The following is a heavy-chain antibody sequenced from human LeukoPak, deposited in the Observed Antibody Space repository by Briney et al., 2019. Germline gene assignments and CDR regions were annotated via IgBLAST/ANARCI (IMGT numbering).Heavy chain of an antibody. Sequence: GGSLRLSCAASGFTIIKYWMSWVRQAPGKGLEWVANINQGGSEKDYVDSVKGRFTISRDNDKNSLFLQMNSLRAEDTALYYCVPHYFDSSGYYHGYWGQGTLVTVSS. D-gene: IGHD3-22*01. CDR1: GFTIIKYW. V-gene: IGHV3-7*01. J-gene: IGHJ4*02. CDR3: VPHYFDSSGYYHGY. CDR2: INQGGSEK.